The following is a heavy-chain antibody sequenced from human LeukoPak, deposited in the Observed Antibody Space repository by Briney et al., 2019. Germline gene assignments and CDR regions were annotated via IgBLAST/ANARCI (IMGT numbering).Heavy chain of an antibody. J-gene: IGHJ4*02. V-gene: IGHV6-1*01. CDR1: GDSVSSNSAA. CDR3: ARGPLSQYTSSSWDYFDY. Sequence: SQTLSLTCAISGDSVSSNSAAWNWIRQSPSRGLEWLGRTYYRSKWYNDYAVSVKSRITINPDTSKNQFSLQLNSVTPEDTAVYYCARGPLSQYTSSSWDYFDYWGQGTLVTVSS. CDR2: TYYRSKWYN. D-gene: IGHD6-13*01.